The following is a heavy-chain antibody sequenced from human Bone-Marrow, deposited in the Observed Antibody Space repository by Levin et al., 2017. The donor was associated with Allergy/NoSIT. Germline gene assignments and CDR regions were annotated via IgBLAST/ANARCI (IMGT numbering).Heavy chain of an antibody. CDR3: ARDRDFYDSSGYLNWFDR. Sequence: GGSLRLSCAASGFTFGDYWMSWVRQAPGTGLEWVAIIKQDGSDKYYVDSVKGRFTISRDNAKNSLYLQMNSLRAEDTAVYYCARDRDFYDSSGYLNWFDRWGQGTLVTVSS. V-gene: IGHV3-7*01. CDR1: GFTFGDYW. J-gene: IGHJ5*02. CDR2: IKQDGSDK. D-gene: IGHD3-22*01.